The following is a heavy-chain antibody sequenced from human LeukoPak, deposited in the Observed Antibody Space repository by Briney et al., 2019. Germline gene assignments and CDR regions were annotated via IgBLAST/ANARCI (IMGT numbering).Heavy chain of an antibody. CDR1: GGSIGSYH. J-gene: IGHJ4*02. D-gene: IGHD5-12*01. V-gene: IGHV4-59*01. Sequence: SETLSLTCTVSGGSIGSYHWNWIRQPSGKGLEWIGIVFNNGGTKHNPSLKSRVAISVDTSKDQFALKLTSVTAADTAVYYCVASYGGYVLDYWGQGALVIVSS. CDR3: VASYGGYVLDY. CDR2: VFNNGGT.